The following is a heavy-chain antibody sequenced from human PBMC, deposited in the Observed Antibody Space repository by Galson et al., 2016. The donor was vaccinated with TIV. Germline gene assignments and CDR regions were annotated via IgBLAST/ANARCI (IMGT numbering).Heavy chain of an antibody. CDR2: IIPIFGTA. CDR3: ARSEYSYGKYYYYYCMDV. D-gene: IGHD5-18*01. J-gene: IGHJ6*03. V-gene: IGHV1-69*13. CDR1: GGTFSSYA. Sequence: SVKVSCKASGGTFSSYAISWVRQAPGQGLEWMGGIIPIFGTANYAQKFQGRVTITADESTGTAYMELSSLRSEDTAVVYCARSEYSYGKYYYYYCMDVWGKGTTVIVSS.